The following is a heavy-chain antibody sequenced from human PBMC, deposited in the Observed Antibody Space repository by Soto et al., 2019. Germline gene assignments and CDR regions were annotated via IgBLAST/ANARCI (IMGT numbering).Heavy chain of an antibody. Sequence: PSETMSLTSAVSGGSISSGGYSWSWIRQPPGKGLEWIGYIYHSGSTYYNPSLKSRVTISVDRSKNQFSLKLSSVTAADTAVYYCARVPDRCGQGTLVTVSS. J-gene: IGHJ5*02. CDR1: GGSISSGGYS. V-gene: IGHV4-30-2*01. CDR3: ARVPDR. CDR2: IYHSGST.